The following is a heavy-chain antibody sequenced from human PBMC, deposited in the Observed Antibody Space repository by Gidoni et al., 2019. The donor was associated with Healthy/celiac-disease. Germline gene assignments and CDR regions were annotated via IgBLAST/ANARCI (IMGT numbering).Heavy chain of an antibody. Sequence: EVQLLESGGGLVQPGGSLRLSCAASGFTFSSYAMSWVRQAPGKGLEWVSAISGSGGSTYYADSVKGRFTISRDNSKNTLYLQMNSQRAEDTAVYYCAKDRREQQLVLDYWGQGTLVTVSS. CDR2: ISGSGGST. CDR3: AKDRREQQLVLDY. CDR1: GFTFSSYA. J-gene: IGHJ4*02. D-gene: IGHD6-13*01. V-gene: IGHV3-23*01.